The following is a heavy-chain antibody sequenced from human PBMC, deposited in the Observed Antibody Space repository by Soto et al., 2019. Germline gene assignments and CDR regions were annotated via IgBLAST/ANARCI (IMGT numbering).Heavy chain of an antibody. CDR3: ARDTPPNPLYSSSWYGYYGMDV. V-gene: IGHV6-1*01. CDR2: TYYRSKWYN. CDR1: GDSVSSNSAA. J-gene: IGHJ6*02. Sequence: SQTLSLTCAISGDSVSSNSAARNWIRQSPSRGLEWLGRTYYRSKWYNDYAVSVKSRITINPDTSKNQFSLQLNSVTPEDTAVYYCARDTPPNPLYSSSWYGYYGMDVWGQGTTXTVSS. D-gene: IGHD6-13*01.